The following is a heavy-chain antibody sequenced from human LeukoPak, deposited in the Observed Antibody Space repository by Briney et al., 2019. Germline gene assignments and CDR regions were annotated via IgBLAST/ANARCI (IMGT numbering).Heavy chain of an antibody. Sequence: SETLSLTCTVSDVSIKNYYWSWIRQPPGKGLEWIGSIYFSGSTYYNPSLKSRVTISVDTSKNQFSLKLSSVTAADTAVYYCARDRWGVIDYWGQGTLVTVSS. D-gene: IGHD3-10*01. CDR1: DVSIKNYY. J-gene: IGHJ4*02. V-gene: IGHV4-59*12. CDR2: IYFSGST. CDR3: ARDRWGVIDY.